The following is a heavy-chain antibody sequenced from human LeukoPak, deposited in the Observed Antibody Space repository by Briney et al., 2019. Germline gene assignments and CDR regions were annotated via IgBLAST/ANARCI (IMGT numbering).Heavy chain of an antibody. CDR1: GYTFTSYY. Sequence: ASVKVSCKAFGYTFTSYYMHWVRQAPAQGLEWMGIINPSDGRTSYAQKFQGRVTMTRDTSTSTVYMELSSLTSEDTAVFYCARASAGYYEGTGYFPYYVDNWGQGTLVTVSS. V-gene: IGHV1-46*01. J-gene: IGHJ4*02. D-gene: IGHD3-22*01. CDR3: ARASAGYYEGTGYFPYYVDN. CDR2: INPSDGRT.